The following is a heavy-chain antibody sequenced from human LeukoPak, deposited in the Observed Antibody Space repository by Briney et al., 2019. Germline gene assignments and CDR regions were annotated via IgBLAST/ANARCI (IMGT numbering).Heavy chain of an antibody. CDR3: AGEIALAGTGGAFDM. D-gene: IGHD6-19*01. J-gene: IGHJ3*02. Sequence: GESLKISRKGSGYSFSNSWIGWVRQMPGKGLEWMVIIYPADSNTRYRPSFQGQVTISADKSISTAYLQWSSLKASDTAIYYCAGEIALAGTGGAFDMWGQGTMVTVSS. V-gene: IGHV5-51*01. CDR2: IYPADSNT. CDR1: GYSFSNSW.